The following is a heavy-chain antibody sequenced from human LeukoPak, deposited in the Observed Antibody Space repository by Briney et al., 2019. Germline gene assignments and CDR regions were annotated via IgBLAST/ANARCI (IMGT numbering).Heavy chain of an antibody. Sequence: AGGSLRLSCAASGFTFSSYSMNWVRQAPGKGLEWVSSISSSSSYIYYADSVKGRFTISRDNAKNSLYLQMNSLRAEDTAVYYCARDTSYGDYYYYYMDVWGKGTTVTVSS. J-gene: IGHJ6*03. V-gene: IGHV3-21*01. CDR3: ARDTSYGDYYYYYMDV. D-gene: IGHD4-17*01. CDR1: GFTFSSYS. CDR2: ISSSSSYI.